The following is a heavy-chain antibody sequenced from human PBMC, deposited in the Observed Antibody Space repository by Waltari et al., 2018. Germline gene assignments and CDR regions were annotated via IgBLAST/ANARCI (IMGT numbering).Heavy chain of an antibody. D-gene: IGHD3-10*01. J-gene: IGHJ4*02. CDR2: IWYDGSNK. CDR3: AKAEYYYGSGSPIDY. Sequence: QVQLVESGGGVVQPGRSLRLSCAASGFPFSSFGMHWVRQAPGKGLEWVAVIWYDGSNKYYADSVKGRFTISRDNSKNTLYLQMNSLRAEDTAVYYCAKAEYYYGSGSPIDYWGQGTLVTVSS. CDR1: GFPFSSFG. V-gene: IGHV3-33*06.